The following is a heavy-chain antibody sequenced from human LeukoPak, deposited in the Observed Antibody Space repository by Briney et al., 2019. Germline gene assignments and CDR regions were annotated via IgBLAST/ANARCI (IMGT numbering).Heavy chain of an antibody. D-gene: IGHD6-19*01. CDR2: IWYDGSNK. CDR1: GFTFSSYS. J-gene: IGHJ4*02. V-gene: IGHV3-33*01. CDR3: ARVTSSGWYVDY. Sequence: GRSLRFSCAASGFTFSSYSMHWVRQAPGKGLEWVALIWYDGSNKYYADSVKGRFTVSRDNSNNPLNLQMNSLRAEDTAVHYCARVTSSGWYVDYGGQGTLVTVSS.